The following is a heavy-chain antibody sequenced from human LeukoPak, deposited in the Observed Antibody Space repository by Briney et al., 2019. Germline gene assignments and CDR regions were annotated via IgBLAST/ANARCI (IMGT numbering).Heavy chain of an antibody. D-gene: IGHD3-9*01. CDR3: ARGLDSYDILTGADY. CDR2: IIPIFGTA. Sequence: SVKVSCKASGGTFSSYAISWVRQAPGQGLEWMGGIIPIFGTANYAQKFQGRVTITADESTSTAYMELSSLRSEDTAVYYCARGLDSYDILTGADYWGQGTLVTVSS. V-gene: IGHV1-69*01. J-gene: IGHJ4*02. CDR1: GGTFSSYA.